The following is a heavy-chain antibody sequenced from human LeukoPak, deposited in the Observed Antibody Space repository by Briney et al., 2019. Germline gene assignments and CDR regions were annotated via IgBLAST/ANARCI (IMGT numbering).Heavy chain of an antibody. Sequence: SQTLSLTCTVSGGSISSGGYSWSWIRQHPGKGLEWIGYIYYSGGTYYNPSLESRVTISVDTSKNQFSLELSSVTAADTAVYYCARDRRRRNPTDAFDIWGQGTMVTVSS. CDR2: IYYSGGT. V-gene: IGHV4-31*03. CDR3: ARDRRRRNPTDAFDI. J-gene: IGHJ3*02. CDR1: GGSISSGGYS.